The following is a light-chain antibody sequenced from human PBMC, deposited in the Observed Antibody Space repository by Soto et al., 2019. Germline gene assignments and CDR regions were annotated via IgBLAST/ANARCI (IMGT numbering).Light chain of an antibody. CDR3: QQCNNWPPLT. CDR2: SAS. J-gene: IGKJ4*02. CDR1: QFVSTN. V-gene: IGKV3-15*01. Sequence: EVVMTQSQATLSVSPGERATLSCRASQFVSTNLAWYQQKPGQAPRLLIYSASTRATGIPARFSGSGSGTEFTLTISSLQSEDSAVYYCQQCNNWPPLTFGGGTKVEIK.